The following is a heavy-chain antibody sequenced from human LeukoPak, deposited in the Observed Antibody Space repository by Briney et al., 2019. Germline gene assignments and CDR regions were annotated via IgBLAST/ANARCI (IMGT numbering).Heavy chain of an antibody. D-gene: IGHD2-2*01. CDR1: GFTFTKYW. CDR2: IKQDGSER. J-gene: IGHJ4*02. CDR3: ARGLDCRSTSCYLDT. V-gene: IGHV3-7*01. Sequence: GGSLRLSCAASGFTFTKYWMTWVRQDPGKGLEWVANIKQDGSERFYVDSVKGRFTISRDKAKNSLYLQMNSLGAEDTAVYYCARGLDCRSTSCYLDTWGQGTLVTVSS.